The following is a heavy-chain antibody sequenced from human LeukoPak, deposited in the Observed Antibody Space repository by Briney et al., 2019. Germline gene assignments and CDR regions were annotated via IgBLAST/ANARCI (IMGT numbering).Heavy chain of an antibody. Sequence: SETLSPTCTVSGGSISSYYWSWIRQPAGKGLEWIGRIYTSGSTNYNPSLKSRVTMSVDTSKNQFSLKLSSVTAADTAVYYCARDSYGSGSYYNGNFDYWGQGTLVTVSS. D-gene: IGHD3-10*01. CDR2: IYTSGST. CDR1: GGSISSYY. J-gene: IGHJ4*02. CDR3: ARDSYGSGSYYNGNFDY. V-gene: IGHV4-4*07.